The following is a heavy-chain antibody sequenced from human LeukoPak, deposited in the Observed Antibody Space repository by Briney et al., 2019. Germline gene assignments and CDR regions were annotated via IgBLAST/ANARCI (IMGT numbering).Heavy chain of an antibody. V-gene: IGHV3-30-3*01. CDR2: ISYDGNNE. CDR3: AREGWFDP. CDR1: GFIFSNYA. J-gene: IGHJ5*02. Sequence: GGSLRLSCAASGFIFSNYAVHWVRQAPGKGLEWVTVISYDGNNEYYADSVKGRFTISRDNPKNTLYLQMNSLRAEDTAVYYCAREGWFDPWGQGTLVTVSS.